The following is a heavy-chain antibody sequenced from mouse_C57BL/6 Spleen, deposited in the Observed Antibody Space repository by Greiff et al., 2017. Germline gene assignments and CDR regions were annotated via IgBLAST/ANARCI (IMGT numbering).Heavy chain of an antibody. Sequence: QVQLQQPGAELVKPGASVKMSCKASGYTFTSYWITWVKQRPGQGLEWIGDIYPGSGSTNYNEKFKSKATLTVDTSSSTAYMQRSSLTSEDSAVYYCARFDGYYVWYFDVWGTGTTVTVSA. CDR1: GYTFTSYW. D-gene: IGHD2-3*01. CDR3: ARFDGYYVWYFDV. V-gene: IGHV1-55*01. CDR2: IYPGSGST. J-gene: IGHJ1*03.